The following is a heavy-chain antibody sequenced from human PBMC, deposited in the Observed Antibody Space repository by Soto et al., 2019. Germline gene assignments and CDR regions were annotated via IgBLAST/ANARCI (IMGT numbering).Heavy chain of an antibody. CDR3: AREKGSSGFDP. J-gene: IGHJ5*02. CDR1: GYTFTSYY. Sequence: GASVKVSCKASGYTFTSYYMHWVRQATGQGLEWMGWMNPNSGNTGYAQKFQGRVTMTRNTSISTAYMELSSLRSEDTAVYYCAREKGSSGFDPWGQGTLVTVSS. D-gene: IGHD6-6*01. V-gene: IGHV1-8*02. CDR2: MNPNSGNT.